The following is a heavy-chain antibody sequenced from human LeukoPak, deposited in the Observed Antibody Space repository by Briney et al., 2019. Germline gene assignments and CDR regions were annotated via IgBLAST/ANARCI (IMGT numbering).Heavy chain of an antibody. CDR3: AKRSSSSWTEYFQH. V-gene: IGHV1-2*02. D-gene: IGHD6-13*01. CDR2: INPKNGDT. Sequence: ASVKVSCKASGYTFTDYYIHWVRQAPGQGLEWMGGINPKNGDTNYAQKFRGRVAMTRDTSISTAYMELSRVRSDDTAVFYCAKRSSSSWTEYFQHWGQGTLVTVSS. CDR1: GYTFTDYY. J-gene: IGHJ1*01.